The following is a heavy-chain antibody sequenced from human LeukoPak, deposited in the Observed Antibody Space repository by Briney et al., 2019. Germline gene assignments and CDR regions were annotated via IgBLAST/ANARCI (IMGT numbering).Heavy chain of an antibody. CDR2: INPSGGST. J-gene: IGHJ6*02. V-gene: IGHV1-46*02. D-gene: IGHD2/OR15-2a*01. CDR3: ARGGVGENYYGMDV. Sequence: ASVKDTFKSSGYTFNSYYMYWVRQAPGQGLEWMGIINPSGGSTSYAQKFQGRVTMTRDTSTSTVYMDLSSLRSEDTAVYYCARGGVGENYYGMDVWGQRTTVTVSS. CDR1: GYTFNSYY.